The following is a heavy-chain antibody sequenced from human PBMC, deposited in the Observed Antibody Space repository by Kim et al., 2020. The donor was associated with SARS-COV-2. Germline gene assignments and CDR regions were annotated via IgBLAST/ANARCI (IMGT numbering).Heavy chain of an antibody. CDR3: ARAGGYMTTGYYMDV. V-gene: IGHV1-69*01. D-gene: IGHD4-4*01. J-gene: IGHJ6*03. Sequence: QKFQGRVTITADESTSTAYMELSSLRSEDTAVYYCARAGGYMTTGYYMDVWGKGTTVTVSS.